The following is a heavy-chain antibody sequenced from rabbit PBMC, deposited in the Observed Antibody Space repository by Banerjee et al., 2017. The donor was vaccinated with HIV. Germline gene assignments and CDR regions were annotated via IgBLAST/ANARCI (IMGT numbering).Heavy chain of an antibody. CDR3: AREEYVGYGYANL. J-gene: IGHJ4*01. CDR1: GFSFSNKYV. Sequence: QEQLEESGGDLVKPEGSLTLSCTASGFSFSNKYVMCWVRQAPGKGLEWIACINTSSGNTVYASWAKGRFTVSKTSSTTVTLQMTSLTAADTATYFCAREEYVGYGYANLWGPGTLVTVS. CDR2: INTSSGNT. V-gene: IGHV1S45*01. D-gene: IGHD6-1*01.